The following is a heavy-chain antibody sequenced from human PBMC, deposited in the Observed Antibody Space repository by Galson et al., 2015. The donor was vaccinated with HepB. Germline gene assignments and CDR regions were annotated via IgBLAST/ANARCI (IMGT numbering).Heavy chain of an antibody. CDR1: GFTFSSFY. CDR2: ISPSGTTI. Sequence: SLRLSCAASGFTFSSFYMSWLRRAPGKGLEWLSYISPSGTTIYYADSVKGRFTISRDNAQASLDLYMNRLRAEDTAVYYCAKLYDFWNGPDFWGQGTLVTVSS. V-gene: IGHV3-11*01. J-gene: IGHJ4*02. CDR3: AKLYDFWNGPDF. D-gene: IGHD3-3*01.